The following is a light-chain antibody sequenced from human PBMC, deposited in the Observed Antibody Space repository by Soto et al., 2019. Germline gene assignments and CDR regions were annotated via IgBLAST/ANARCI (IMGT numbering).Light chain of an antibody. Sequence: DIQITQSPSTLSASVGDRVTITCRASQSISSWLAWYQQKPGKAPKLLIYKASSLESGVPSRFSGSGSVTEFTLTISSLQPDDFATYYCQQYNSYSTTFGQGTKVDIK. V-gene: IGKV1-5*03. CDR2: KAS. CDR3: QQYNSYSTT. CDR1: QSISSW. J-gene: IGKJ1*01.